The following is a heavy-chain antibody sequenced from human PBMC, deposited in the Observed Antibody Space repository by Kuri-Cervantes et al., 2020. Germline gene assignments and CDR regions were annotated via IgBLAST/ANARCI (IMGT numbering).Heavy chain of an antibody. CDR1: GYTFTSYY. D-gene: IGHD2/OR15-2a*01. CDR3: ARDPNIHGYYYGMDV. CDR2: INPSGGST. V-gene: IGHV1-46*01. J-gene: IGHJ6*02. Sequence: ASVKVSCKASGYTFTSYYMHWVRQAPGQGLEWMGIINPSGGSTSYAQKFQGRATMTRDTSTSTVYMELSSLRSEDTAVYYCARDPNIHGYYYGMDVWGQGTTVTVSS.